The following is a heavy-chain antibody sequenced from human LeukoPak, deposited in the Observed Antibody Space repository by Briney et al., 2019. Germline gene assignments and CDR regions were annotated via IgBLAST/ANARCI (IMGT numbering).Heavy chain of an antibody. CDR2: IIPIFGTA. V-gene: IGHV1-69*13. CDR3: ARAWVEMATLGAFDI. CDR1: GGTFSSYA. D-gene: IGHD5-24*01. J-gene: IGHJ3*02. Sequence: SVKVSCKASGGTFSSYAISWVRQAPGRGLEWMGGIIPIFGTANYAQKFQGRVTITADESTSTAYMELSSLRSEDTAVYYCARAWVEMATLGAFDIWGQGTMVTVSS.